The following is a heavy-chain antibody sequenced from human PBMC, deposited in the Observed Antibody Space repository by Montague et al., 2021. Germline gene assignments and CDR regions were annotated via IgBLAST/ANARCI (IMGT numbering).Heavy chain of an antibody. J-gene: IGHJ4*02. V-gene: IGHV4-59*01. Sequence: SETLSLTCSVSGDSINGWYWSWIRQPPGKGLEWIGSVFYSGATNYNPSLKSRVTMSADTSKNQVSLKVNSVTAADTAVNYCARQGFYESGGFFIWGLGTLVTVSS. CDR2: VFYSGAT. CDR1: GDSINGWY. D-gene: IGHD3-22*01. CDR3: ARQGFYESGGFFI.